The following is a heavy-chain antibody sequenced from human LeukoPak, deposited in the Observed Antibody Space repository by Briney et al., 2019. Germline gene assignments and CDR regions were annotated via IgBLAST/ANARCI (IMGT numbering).Heavy chain of an antibody. Sequence: SETLSLTCTVSGGSISTYYWSWIRQPPGKGLECIGYMYYSGSTNYSPSLKSRVTISVDTSKNQFSLKLSSVTAADTAVYYCARVAPMGGSSSCFDYWGQGTLVTVSS. D-gene: IGHD6-13*01. J-gene: IGHJ4*02. V-gene: IGHV4-59*12. CDR2: MYYSGST. CDR1: GGSISTYY. CDR3: ARVAPMGGSSSCFDY.